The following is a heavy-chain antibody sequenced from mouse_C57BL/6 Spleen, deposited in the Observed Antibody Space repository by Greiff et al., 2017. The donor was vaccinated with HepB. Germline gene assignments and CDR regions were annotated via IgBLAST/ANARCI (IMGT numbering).Heavy chain of an antibody. Sequence: QVQLQQSGAELAKPGASVKLSCKASGYTFTSYWMHWVKQRPGQGLEWIGYINPSSGYTKYNQKFKDKATLTADKSSGTAYMQLSSLTYEDSAVYYCAREDSSGYVRPPFAYWGQGTLVTVSA. D-gene: IGHD3-2*02. V-gene: IGHV1-7*01. CDR3: AREDSSGYVRPPFAY. J-gene: IGHJ3*01. CDR2: INPSSGYT. CDR1: GYTFTSYW.